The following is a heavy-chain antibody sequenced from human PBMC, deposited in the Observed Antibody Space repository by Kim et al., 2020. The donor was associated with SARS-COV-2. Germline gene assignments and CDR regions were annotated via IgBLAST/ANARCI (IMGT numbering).Heavy chain of an antibody. J-gene: IGHJ4*02. Sequence: SETLSLTCTVSGVSISSGGYYWGWIRQHPGKDLEWIGHIYHSGITYYNPSLKSRLTISVDTSKNQFSLDLSSVTAADTAVYYCVRRFDGFGESRLDYWGQGTLVIVSS. D-gene: IGHD3-10*01. CDR2: IYHSGIT. V-gene: IGHV4-31*03. CDR3: VRRFDGFGESRLDY. CDR1: GVSISSGGYY.